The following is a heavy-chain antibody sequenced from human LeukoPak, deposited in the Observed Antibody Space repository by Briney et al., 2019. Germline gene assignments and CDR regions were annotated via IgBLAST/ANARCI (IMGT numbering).Heavy chain of an antibody. J-gene: IGHJ5*02. CDR3: ARGFGFDSDFWSGYDYPWFDP. CDR2: IYDSGST. D-gene: IGHD3-3*01. Sequence: PSETLSLTCTVSGGSIRSSYYYWGWIRQPPGKGLEWIGSIYDSGSTYYNPSLKSRVTISVDTSKNQFSLKLNSVTAADTAVYYCARGFGFDSDFWSGYDYPWFDPWGQGTLVTVSS. V-gene: IGHV4-39*01. CDR1: GGSIRSSYYY.